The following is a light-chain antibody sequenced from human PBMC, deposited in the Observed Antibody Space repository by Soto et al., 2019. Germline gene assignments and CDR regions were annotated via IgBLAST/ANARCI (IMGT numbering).Light chain of an antibody. V-gene: IGLV2-14*01. CDR1: SSDIGGYNY. J-gene: IGLJ3*02. CDR3: SSYTGDSTWV. CDR2: EVN. Sequence: QSALTQPASVSGSPGQSITVSCTGTSSDIGGYNYVSWYQQHPGKAPKLMIYEVNNRPSGVSNRFSGSKSGNTASLTISGLQAEDEADYHCSSYTGDSTWVFGGGTKVTVL.